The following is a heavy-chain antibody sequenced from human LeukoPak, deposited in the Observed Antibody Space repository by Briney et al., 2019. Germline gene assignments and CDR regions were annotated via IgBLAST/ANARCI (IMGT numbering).Heavy chain of an antibody. V-gene: IGHV1-2*02. CDR3: AREERYYDSSGYPTYYYYYMDV. CDR1: GYTFTSYD. D-gene: IGHD3-22*01. CDR2: INPNSGGT. J-gene: IGHJ6*03. Sequence: ASVKVSCKASGYTFTSYDINWVRQAPGQGLEWMGWINPNSGGTNYAQKFQGRVTMTRDTSISTAYMELSRLRSDDTAVYYCAREERYYDSSGYPTYYYYYMDVWGKGTTVTISS.